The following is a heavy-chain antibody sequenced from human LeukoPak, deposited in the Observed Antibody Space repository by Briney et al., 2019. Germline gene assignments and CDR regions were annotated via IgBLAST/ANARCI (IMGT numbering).Heavy chain of an antibody. Sequence: GASVKVSCKASGYTFTNYAMHWVRQAPGQGLEWMGWINPNSGGTNYAQKFQGRVTMTRDTSISTAYMDLSRLRSDDTAVYYCARGMGVLAPAATWFDPWGQGTLVTVSS. J-gene: IGHJ5*02. CDR1: GYTFTNYA. D-gene: IGHD2-2*01. V-gene: IGHV1-2*02. CDR3: ARGMGVLAPAATWFDP. CDR2: INPNSGGT.